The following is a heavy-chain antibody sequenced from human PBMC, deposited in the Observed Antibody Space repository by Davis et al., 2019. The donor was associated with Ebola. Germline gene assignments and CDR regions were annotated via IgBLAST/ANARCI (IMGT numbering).Heavy chain of an antibody. CDR2: IYYSGST. CDR3: AKEGTGY. V-gene: IGHV4-59*01. J-gene: IGHJ4*02. Sequence: PSETLSLTCTVSGGSISGYYWGWVRQPPGKGLEWIGYIYYSGSTSYNPSLQTRVTMSVDTSKNQFPLRLTSVTAADTAIYYCAKEGTGYWGQGTLVTVSS. D-gene: IGHD2-15*01. CDR1: GGSISGYY.